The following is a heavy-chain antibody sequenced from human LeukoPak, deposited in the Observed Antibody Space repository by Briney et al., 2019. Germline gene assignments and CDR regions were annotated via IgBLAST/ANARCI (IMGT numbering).Heavy chain of an antibody. CDR2: IWYDGSNK. J-gene: IGHJ6*03. CDR1: GFTFSDYY. Sequence: GSLRLSCAASGFTFSDYYMSWIRQAPGKGLEWVAVIWYDGSNKYYADSVKGRFTISRDNSKNTLYLQMNSLRAEDTAVYYCARGPPEYYYYYYMDVWGKGTTVTVSS. V-gene: IGHV3-33*08. CDR3: ARGPPEYYYYYYMDV.